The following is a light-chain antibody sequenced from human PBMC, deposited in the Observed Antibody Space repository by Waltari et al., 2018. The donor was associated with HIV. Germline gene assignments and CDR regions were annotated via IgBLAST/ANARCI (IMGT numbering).Light chain of an antibody. J-gene: IGLJ1*01. CDR3: QVWDTTSNQFV. Sequence: SYVLTQPPSASVAPGQTARITCGGTNTGSKSVHWYQQKPGQAPVVVGYDDSERPSGIPVRFTGSNSGNTATLSISRVEAGDEADYYCQVWDTTSNQFVFGSGTKVTVL. V-gene: IGLV3-21*02. CDR2: DDS. CDR1: NTGSKS.